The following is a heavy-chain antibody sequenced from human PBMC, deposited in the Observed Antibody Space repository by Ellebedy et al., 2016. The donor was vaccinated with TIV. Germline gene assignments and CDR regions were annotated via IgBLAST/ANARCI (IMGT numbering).Heavy chain of an antibody. V-gene: IGHV4-59*08. CDR3: AANYAAYFDY. D-gene: IGHD4/OR15-4a*01. J-gene: IGHJ4*02. CDR2: IHYSGTT. Sequence: SETLSLTCIVSNGSMSDYYWTWIRQPPGKGLEWIGFIHYSGTTTYNPSLRRRVTISQDTSKNQFSLKLSSVTAADTAVYYCAANYAAYFDYWGQGTLVTVSS. CDR1: NGSMSDYY.